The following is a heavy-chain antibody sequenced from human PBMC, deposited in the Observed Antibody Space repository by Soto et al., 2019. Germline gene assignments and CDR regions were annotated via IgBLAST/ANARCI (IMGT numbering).Heavy chain of an antibody. J-gene: IGHJ4*02. CDR3: ARGLGITIFGVVTSYFDY. V-gene: IGHV1-69*01. D-gene: IGHD3-3*01. CDR1: GGTFSSYA. Sequence: QVQLVQSGAEVKKPGSSVKVSCKASGGTFSSYAISWVRQAPGQGLEWMGGIIPIFGTANYAQKFQGRVTITADDSTSTAYMELSSLRSEDTAVYYCARGLGITIFGVVTSYFDYWGQGTLVTVSS. CDR2: IIPIFGTA.